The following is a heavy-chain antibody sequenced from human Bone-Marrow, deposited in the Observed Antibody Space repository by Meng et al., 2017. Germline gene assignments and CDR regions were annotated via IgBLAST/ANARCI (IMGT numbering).Heavy chain of an antibody. J-gene: IGHJ4*02. CDR3: ARVAVTTNHSQFDY. CDR2: IYYSGST. Sequence: SEPLSLTCTLSGGSISSGGYYWRWIRQHPGKGLEWIGYIYYSGSTYYNPSLKSRVTISVDTSKNQFSLKLISVTAADTAVYYSARVAVTTNHSQFDYWGQGTLVTVSS. CDR1: GGSISSGGYY. V-gene: IGHV4-31*03. D-gene: IGHD4-17*01.